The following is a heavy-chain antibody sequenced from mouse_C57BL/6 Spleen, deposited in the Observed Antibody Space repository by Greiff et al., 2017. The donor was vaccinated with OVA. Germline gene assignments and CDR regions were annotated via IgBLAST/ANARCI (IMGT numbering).Heavy chain of an antibody. Sequence: EVMLVESGGGLVKPGGSLKLSCAASGFTFSSYAMSWVRQTPEKRLEWVATISDGGSYPYYPDNVKGRFTISRDNAKNNLYLQMSHLKAEDTAMYYWARAGLRWYFDVWGTGTTVTVSS. D-gene: IGHD1-1*01. CDR3: ARAGLRWYFDV. J-gene: IGHJ1*03. CDR1: GFTFSSYA. CDR2: ISDGGSYP. V-gene: IGHV5-4*03.